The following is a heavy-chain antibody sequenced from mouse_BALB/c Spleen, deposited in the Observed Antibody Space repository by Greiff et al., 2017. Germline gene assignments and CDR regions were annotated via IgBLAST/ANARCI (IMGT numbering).Heavy chain of an antibody. CDR2: ILPGSGST. D-gene: IGHD2-1*01. Sequence: VQLQQSGAELMKPGASVKISCKATGYTFSSYWIEWVKQRPGHGLEWIGEILPGSGSTNYNEKFKGKATFTADTSSNTAYMQLSSLTSEDSAVYYCAREGLYGNYFDYWGQGTTLTVSS. V-gene: IGHV1-9*01. J-gene: IGHJ2*01. CDR1: GYTFSSYW. CDR3: AREGLYGNYFDY.